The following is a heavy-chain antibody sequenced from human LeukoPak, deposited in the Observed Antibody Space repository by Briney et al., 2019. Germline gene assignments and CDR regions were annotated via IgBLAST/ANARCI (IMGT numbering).Heavy chain of an antibody. CDR1: GYTFTAYY. Sequence: ASVEVSCKASGYTFTAYYIHWVRQAPGQGLEWMGWINPNNSDTNYAQNFQGRVTMTRDTSISTAYMELRRLRSDDTAVYFCARAHTTLLGAGGYWGQGTLVTVSS. CDR2: INPNNSDT. D-gene: IGHD1-26*01. CDR3: ARAHTTLLGAGGY. J-gene: IGHJ4*02. V-gene: IGHV1-2*02.